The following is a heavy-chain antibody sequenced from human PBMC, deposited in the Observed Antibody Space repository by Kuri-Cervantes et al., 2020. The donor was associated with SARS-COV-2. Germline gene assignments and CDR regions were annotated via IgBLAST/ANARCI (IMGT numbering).Heavy chain of an antibody. CDR1: GDSVSSNSAA. CDR2: TYYRSKWYN. CDR3: ARMAPRSGWELDY. V-gene: IGHV6-1*01. D-gene: IGHD6-19*01. J-gene: IGHJ4*02. Sequence: LRLSCAISGDSVSSNSAAWNWIRQSPSRGLEWLGRTYYRSKWYNDYAVSVKSRITINPDTSKNQFSLQLNSVTPEDTAVYYCARMAPRSGWELDYWGQGTLVTVSS.